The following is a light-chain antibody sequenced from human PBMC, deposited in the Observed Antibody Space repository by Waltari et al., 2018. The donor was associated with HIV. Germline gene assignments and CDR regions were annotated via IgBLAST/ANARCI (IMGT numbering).Light chain of an antibody. CDR1: GSNTGQNS. CDR3: ASWDNSLTAGV. Sequence: QSALTQPPSVSATPGQRVTISCSGRGSNTGQNSVLWYQHVPRTAPRLVIFDNNRRPSWIPDRFSASKSGTSATLAITGLQAGDEAAYFCASWDNSLTAGVFGAGTSLSVL. J-gene: IGLJ2*01. CDR2: DNN. V-gene: IGLV1-51*01.